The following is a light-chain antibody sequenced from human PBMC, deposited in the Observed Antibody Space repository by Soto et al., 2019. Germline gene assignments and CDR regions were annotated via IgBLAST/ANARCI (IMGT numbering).Light chain of an antibody. CDR2: GAS. CDR1: QSVTSSY. CDR3: QQYGSSPLT. V-gene: IGKV3-20*01. J-gene: IGKJ4*01. Sequence: EMVLTQSPGTLSLSPGERATLSCRASQSVTSSYLAWYQQKPGQAPRLLIYGASSRATGIPDRFSGSGSVTDFTLTISRLEPDDFAVYYCQQYGSSPLTFGGGTKVEIK.